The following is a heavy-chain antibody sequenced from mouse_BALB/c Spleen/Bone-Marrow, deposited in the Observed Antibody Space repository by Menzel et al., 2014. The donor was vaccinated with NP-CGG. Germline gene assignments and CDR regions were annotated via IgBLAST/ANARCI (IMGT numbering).Heavy chain of an antibody. CDR2: INPSTGYT. V-gene: IGHV1-7*01. Sequence: VQLQESGAELAKPGASVKMSCKASGYTFTSYWMHWVKQRPGQGLEWIGHINPSTGYTEYNQKFKDKATLTADKSSSTAYMQLSSLTSEDSAVYYCARWGDDGTFDYWGQGTTLTVSS. CDR1: GYTFTSYW. D-gene: IGHD2-12*01. J-gene: IGHJ2*01. CDR3: ARWGDDGTFDY.